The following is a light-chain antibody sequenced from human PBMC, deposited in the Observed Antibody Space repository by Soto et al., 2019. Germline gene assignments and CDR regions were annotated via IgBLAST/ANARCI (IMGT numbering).Light chain of an antibody. CDR2: EVS. CDR3: SSHTSSNTRI. CDR1: SSDIGAYDY. Sequence: QSVLTQPASLSGSPGQSIAISCTGTSSDIGAYDYVSWYQQHPDKAPKLMIYEVSNRPSGVSNRFSGSKSVNTATLTISGLQAEDEADYYYSSHTSSNTRIFGTGTKVTV. V-gene: IGLV2-14*03. J-gene: IGLJ1*01.